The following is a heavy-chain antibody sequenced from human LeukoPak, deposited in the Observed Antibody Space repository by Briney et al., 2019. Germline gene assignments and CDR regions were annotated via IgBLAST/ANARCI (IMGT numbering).Heavy chain of an antibody. J-gene: IGHJ6*03. CDR2: IYYSGST. D-gene: IGHD1-26*01. CDR3: ARQSGSYGVYYYYMDV. Sequence: GSLRLSCAAYGFTFSSYSMNWIRQPPGKGLEWIGNIYYSGSTYYNPSLKSRVTISVDTSKNQFSLKLSSVTAADTAVYYCARQSGSYGVYYYYMDVWGRGTTVTISS. CDR1: GFTFSSYS. V-gene: IGHV4-39*01.